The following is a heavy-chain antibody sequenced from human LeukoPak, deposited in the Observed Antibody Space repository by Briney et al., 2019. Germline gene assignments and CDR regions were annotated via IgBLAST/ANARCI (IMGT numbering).Heavy chain of an antibody. V-gene: IGHV4-34*01. CDR3: ARARFSNPLYYYGMDV. CDR1: GGSFSGYY. CDR2: INHSGST. Sequence: PSETLSLTCAVYGGSFSGYYWSWIRQPPGKGLEWIGEINHSGSTNYNPSLKSRVTISVDTSKNQFSLKLSSVTAADTAVYYCARARFSNPLYYYGMDVWGQGTTVTASS. J-gene: IGHJ6*02. D-gene: IGHD4-11*01.